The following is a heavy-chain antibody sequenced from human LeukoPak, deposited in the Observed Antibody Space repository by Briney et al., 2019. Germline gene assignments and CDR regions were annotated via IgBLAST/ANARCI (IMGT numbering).Heavy chain of an antibody. Sequence: PGGSLRLSCAASGFRFSSSWMTWVRQAPGKGLEWVANIKEDGSEKYYVDSVKGRFTISRDNAQNSLYLQMNSLRAGDTAVYYCARDSGDTDPLSGYKNNWFDPWGQGILVTVSS. V-gene: IGHV3-7*01. D-gene: IGHD5-12*01. CDR1: GFRFSSSW. CDR2: IKEDGSEK. CDR3: ARDSGDTDPLSGYKNNWFDP. J-gene: IGHJ5*02.